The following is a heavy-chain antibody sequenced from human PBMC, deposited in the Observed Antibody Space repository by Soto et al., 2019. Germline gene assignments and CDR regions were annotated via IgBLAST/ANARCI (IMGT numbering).Heavy chain of an antibody. Sequence: EVQLLESGGGLVQPGGSLRLSCAASGFTFSTYAMNWVRQAPGNGLEWVSAISGSGGSIHYADSVKGRFTISRDNSYNTLYLQINSLRDDDTAVYLCVKGYWKGDVWGQGTTVTVSS. D-gene: IGHD1-1*01. J-gene: IGHJ6*02. V-gene: IGHV3-23*01. CDR2: ISGSGGSI. CDR3: VKGYWKGDV. CDR1: GFTFSTYA.